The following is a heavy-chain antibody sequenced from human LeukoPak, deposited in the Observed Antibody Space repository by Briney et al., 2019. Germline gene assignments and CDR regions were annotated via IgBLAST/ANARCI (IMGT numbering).Heavy chain of an antibody. D-gene: IGHD4-17*01. CDR2: ISGSGGST. V-gene: IGHV3-23*01. Sequence: PGGSLRLSCAASGFTFSSYAMSWVRQAPGKGLEWVSAISGSGGSTYYADSVKGRLTISRDNSKNTLYLQMNSLRAEDTAVYYCANNPPDYGRYYYYYMDVWGKGTTVTVSS. CDR3: ANNPPDYGRYYYYYMDV. J-gene: IGHJ6*03. CDR1: GFTFSSYA.